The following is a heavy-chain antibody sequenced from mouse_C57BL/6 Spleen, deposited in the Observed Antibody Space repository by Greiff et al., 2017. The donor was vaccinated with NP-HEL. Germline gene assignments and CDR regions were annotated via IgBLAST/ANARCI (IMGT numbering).Heavy chain of an antibody. Sequence: VQLQQSGPELVKPGASVKISCKASGYTFTDYYMNWVKQSHGKSLEWIGDINPNNGGTSYNQKFKGKATLTVDKSSSTADMELRSLTSEDSAVYYCARHYYGSSPWFAYWGQGTLVTVSA. D-gene: IGHD1-1*01. CDR1: GYTFTDYY. CDR2: INPNNGGT. CDR3: ARHYYGSSPWFAY. J-gene: IGHJ3*01. V-gene: IGHV1-26*01.